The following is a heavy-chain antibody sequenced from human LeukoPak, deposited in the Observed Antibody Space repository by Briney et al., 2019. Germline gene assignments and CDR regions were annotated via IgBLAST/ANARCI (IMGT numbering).Heavy chain of an antibody. CDR3: ASSDSSSWYPTHFDY. V-gene: IGHV4-34*01. J-gene: IGHJ4*02. D-gene: IGHD6-13*01. CDR2: INHSGST. Sequence: SETLSLTCAVYGESFSGYYWSWIRQPPGKGLEWIGEINHSGSTNYNPSLKSRVTISVDTSKNQFSLKLSSVTAADTAVYYCASSDSSSWYPTHFDYWGQGTLVTVSS. CDR1: GESFSGYY.